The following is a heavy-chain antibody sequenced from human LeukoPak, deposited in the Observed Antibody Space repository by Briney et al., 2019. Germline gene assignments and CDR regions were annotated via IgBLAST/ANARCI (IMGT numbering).Heavy chain of an antibody. D-gene: IGHD6-19*01. Sequence: GGALRLSCAASGFTFSSYEMNWVRQAPGKGLEWVSYINSSGSTIYSADSVKGRFTISRDNAKNSLYLEMNSLSAEDTAVYYCARDGSGWYDYWGQGILVTVSS. CDR2: INSSGSTI. V-gene: IGHV3-48*03. CDR1: GFTFSSYE. J-gene: IGHJ4*02. CDR3: ARDGSGWYDY.